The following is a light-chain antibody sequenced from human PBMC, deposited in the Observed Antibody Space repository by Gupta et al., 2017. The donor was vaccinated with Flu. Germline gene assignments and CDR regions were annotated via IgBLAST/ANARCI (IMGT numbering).Light chain of an antibody. CDR2: EVT. J-gene: IGLJ3*02. CDR1: SSDVGGRNY. CDR3: TADAGNNNLV. Sequence: QSALTQPPSASGSPGQPVTISCTGTSSDVGGRNYVSWYQQYPGQAPKLIIYEVTKRPSGVTHRLSCSKSVTTASLTVSVHPDEDDADYYCTADAGNNNLVFGGGTKLTVL. V-gene: IGLV2-8*01.